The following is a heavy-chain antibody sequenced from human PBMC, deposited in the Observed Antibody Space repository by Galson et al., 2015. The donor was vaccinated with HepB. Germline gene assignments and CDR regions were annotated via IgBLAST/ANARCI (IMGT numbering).Heavy chain of an antibody. D-gene: IGHD6-13*01. CDR1: GYSVTKYW. J-gene: IGHJ3*01. Sequence: QSGAEVKKSGESLTISCTVFGYSVTKYWIAWVRQMPGKGLEWMGLIYPGDSDTRYSPSFQGQVTISADKSINTAYLKWSSLKASDTAMYFCASQLNIPAAGNFDAFDVWGQGTMVAVSS. CDR3: ASQLNIPAAGNFDAFDV. V-gene: IGHV5-51*03. CDR2: IYPGDSDT.